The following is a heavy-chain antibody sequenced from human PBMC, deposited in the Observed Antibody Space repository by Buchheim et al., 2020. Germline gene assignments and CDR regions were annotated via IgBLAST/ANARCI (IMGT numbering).Heavy chain of an antibody. CDR2: INHSGST. D-gene: IGHD6-19*01. CDR3: ARDFPRPIAVAGTDDY. V-gene: IGHV4-34*01. J-gene: IGHJ4*02. Sequence: QVQLQQWGAGLLKPSETLSLTCAVYGGSFSGYYWSWIRQPPGKGLEWIGEINHSGSTNYNPSLKSRVTISVDTSKNQFSLKLSSVTAADTAVYYCARDFPRPIAVAGTDDYWGQGTL. CDR1: GGSFSGYY.